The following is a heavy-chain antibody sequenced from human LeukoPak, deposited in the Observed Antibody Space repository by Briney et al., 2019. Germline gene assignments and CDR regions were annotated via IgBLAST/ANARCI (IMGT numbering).Heavy chain of an antibody. CDR3: ARRNDYYGLDV. D-gene: IGHD2-8*01. V-gene: IGHV5-51*01. J-gene: IGHJ6*02. Sequence: ESLKISCKGSGYSFSSYWIGWVRQMPGKGLEWMGIIFPGDSDTRYSPSFQGHVTISADKSISTAYMQWNSLKASDTAMYFCARRNDYYGLDVWGQGTTVTVSS. CDR2: IFPGDSDT. CDR1: GYSFSSYW.